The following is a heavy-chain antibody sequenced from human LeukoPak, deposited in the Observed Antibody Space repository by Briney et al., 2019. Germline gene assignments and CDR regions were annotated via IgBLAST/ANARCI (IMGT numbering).Heavy chain of an antibody. D-gene: IGHD3-10*01. Sequence: GGSLRLSCAAPGFTFSTSWMHWVRQAPGKGLVWVSRISSDGSITDYADCVKGRFTISRDNAKNTLYLQMNSLRAEDTAVYYCASALRGVITNWGQEPWSPSPQ. CDR3: ASALRGVITN. CDR2: ISSDGSIT. J-gene: IGHJ4*01. CDR1: GFTFSTSW. V-gene: IGHV3-74*01.